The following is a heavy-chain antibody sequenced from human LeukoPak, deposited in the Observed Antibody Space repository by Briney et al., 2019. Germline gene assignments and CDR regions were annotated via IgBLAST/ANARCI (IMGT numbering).Heavy chain of an antibody. Sequence: ASVKVSCKASGYTFTNYGISWVRQAPGQGLEWMGWISTSNGDTNYAQRLQGRVTMTTDTSTSTAYMELRSLRSDDTAVYYCARVDTISGAGYWGQGTLVIVSS. J-gene: IGHJ4*02. D-gene: IGHD3-9*01. V-gene: IGHV1-18*01. CDR2: ISTSNGDT. CDR3: ARVDTISGAGY. CDR1: GYTFTNYG.